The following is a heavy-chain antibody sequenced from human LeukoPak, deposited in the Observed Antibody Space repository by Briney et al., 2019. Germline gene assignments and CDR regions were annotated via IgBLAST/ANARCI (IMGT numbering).Heavy chain of an antibody. V-gene: IGHV3-23*01. CDR1: GFTFSSYA. J-gene: IGHJ4*02. D-gene: IGHD3-16*01. Sequence: GRSLRLSCAASGFTFSSYAMSWVRQAPARGLEWVSSLRGDGETFYIDSVKGRFTLSRDESRNTVYLQLNNLRVEDTAVYFCAKASWVSRADAVLWGQGTLVTVSS. CDR3: AKASWVSRADAVL. CDR2: LRGDGET.